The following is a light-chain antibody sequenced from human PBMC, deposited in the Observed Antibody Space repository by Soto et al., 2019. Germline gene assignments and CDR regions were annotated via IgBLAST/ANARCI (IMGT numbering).Light chain of an antibody. CDR2: ATT. CDR1: QSIGSS. J-gene: IGKJ3*01. V-gene: IGKV1-39*01. Sequence: DIQMTQSPSSLSASVGDRVTITCRASQSIGSSLNWYQQEPGKLPKLLLYATTALRSGVPSRFSGSGSETDFTLIIDTLHPAVLPTHDCHQSYNAPFTFGPGTKVD. CDR3: HQSYNAPFT.